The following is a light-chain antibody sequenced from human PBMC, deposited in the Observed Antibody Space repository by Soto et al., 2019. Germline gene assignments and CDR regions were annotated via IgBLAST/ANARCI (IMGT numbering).Light chain of an antibody. CDR1: RNIANY. CDR3: QQEYDTPWT. J-gene: IGKJ4*01. V-gene: IGKV1-39*01. Sequence: QVTQSPASLSASIGDTVIITCRAARNIANYLNWYYQKPGKVPNLLIYGASTLHGGVSSRFSGRGSGTDFTLTITNLQPGDFATYSCQQEYDTPWTFGEGTKVEIK. CDR2: GAS.